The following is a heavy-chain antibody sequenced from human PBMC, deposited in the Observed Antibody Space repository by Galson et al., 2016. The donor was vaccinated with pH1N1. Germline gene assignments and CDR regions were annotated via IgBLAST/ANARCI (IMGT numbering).Heavy chain of an antibody. CDR2: TYYRSKWFY. CDR1: GDSVSSNSAA. J-gene: IGHJ4*02. CDR3: ARHSPGRAVGVFDC. Sequence: CAISGDSVSSNSAAGNWIRQSRSRGLEWLGRTYYRSKWFYNYAVSVQGRITINPDTSKNQFSLQLNSVTPEDTAVYYCARHSPGRAVGVFDCWGQGTLVTVSS. D-gene: IGHD6-19*01. V-gene: IGHV6-1*01.